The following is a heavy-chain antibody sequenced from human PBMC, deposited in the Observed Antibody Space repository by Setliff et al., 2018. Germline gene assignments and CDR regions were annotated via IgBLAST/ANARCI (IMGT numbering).Heavy chain of an antibody. D-gene: IGHD6-13*01. CDR2: IRHDESDI. V-gene: IGHV3-30*02. J-gene: IGHJ3*02. Sequence: PGGSLRLSCVVSGFSFSRHWMSWVRQAPGKGLEWVAFIRHDESDIYYTNSVKGRFTVSRDNSKNTLYLQMNSLRAEDTAVYYCASAGHSGSWFPFDAFHIWGQGTMVTVSS. CDR3: ASAGHSGSWFPFDAFHI. CDR1: GFSFSRHW.